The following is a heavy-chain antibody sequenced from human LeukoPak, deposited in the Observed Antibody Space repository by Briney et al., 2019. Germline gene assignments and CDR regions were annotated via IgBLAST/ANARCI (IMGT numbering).Heavy chain of an antibody. CDR1: GGSVSSGGRY. V-gene: IGHV4-31*03. D-gene: IGHD3-3*01. CDR3: ARDQPGSGCYTT. J-gene: IGHJ4*02. CDR2: IYYSGTT. Sequence: PSETLSLTCTVSGGSVSSGGRYWHWIRHHPGKGLEWIGHIYYSGTTSYNPSLKSRLTISVDTSKNQFSLKLTSVTAADTAIYSCARDQPGSGCYTTWGQGTLVTVSS.